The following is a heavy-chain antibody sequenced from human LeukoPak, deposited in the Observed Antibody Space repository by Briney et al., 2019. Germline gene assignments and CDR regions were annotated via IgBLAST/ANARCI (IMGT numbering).Heavy chain of an antibody. CDR3: ERVPFYDYVWGSYPPRYYYYYGMDV. D-gene: IGHD3-16*01. CDR2: INHSGST. CDR1: GGSIRRGGYS. Sequence: SETLSLTSAVAGGSIRRGGYSRSWIRQPPGTGLEWIGEINHSGSTNYNPPLKSRVTTSVDTSKNQFSLKLSSVTAADTAVYYCERVPFYDYVWGSYPPRYYYYYGMDVWGQGTTVTVS. J-gene: IGHJ6*02. V-gene: IGHV4-34*01.